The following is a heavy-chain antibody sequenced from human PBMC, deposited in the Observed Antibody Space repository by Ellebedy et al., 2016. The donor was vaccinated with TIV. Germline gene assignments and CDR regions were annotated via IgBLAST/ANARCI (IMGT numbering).Heavy chain of an antibody. CDR1: GYTFTSYF. V-gene: IGHV1-46*04. J-gene: IGHJ6*02. CDR2: INPSVGST. Sequence: AASVKVSCKASGYTFTSYFMHWVRQPPGHGLEWMGLINPSVGSTNYAQNLQGRVTMTGDTSTGTVYMELSSLISEDTAVYYCAREGDYYFGMDVWGQGTTVTVSS. CDR3: AREGDYYFGMDV.